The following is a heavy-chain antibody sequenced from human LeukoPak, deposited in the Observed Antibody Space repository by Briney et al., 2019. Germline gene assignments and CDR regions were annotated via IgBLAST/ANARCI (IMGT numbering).Heavy chain of an antibody. CDR2: IIPIFGTA. V-gene: IGHV1-69*05. J-gene: IGHJ4*02. CDR3: ARDSSSWYGHFDY. D-gene: IGHD6-13*01. CDR1: GGTFSSYA. Sequence: VASVKVSCKASGGTFSSYAISWVRQAPGQGLEWMGGIIPIFGTANYAQKFQGRVTITTAESTSTAYMELSSLRSEDTAVYYCARDSSSWYGHFDYWGQGTLVTVSS.